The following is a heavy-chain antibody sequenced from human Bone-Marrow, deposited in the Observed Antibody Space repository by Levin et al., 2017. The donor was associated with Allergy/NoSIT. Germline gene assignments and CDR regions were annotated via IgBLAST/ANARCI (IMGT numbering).Heavy chain of an antibody. Sequence: GGSLRLSCAASGFTFSRYWMHWVRQAPGKGLMWVSRINSDGSSTGYADSVKGRFTISRDNAKNTLYLQMNSLRAEDTAVYYCASGPMHYDSGGYYPSRGVDVWGQGTTVTVSS. D-gene: IGHD3-22*01. J-gene: IGHJ6*02. CDR1: GFTFSRYW. CDR2: INSDGSST. CDR3: ASGPMHYDSGGYYPSRGVDV. V-gene: IGHV3-74*01.